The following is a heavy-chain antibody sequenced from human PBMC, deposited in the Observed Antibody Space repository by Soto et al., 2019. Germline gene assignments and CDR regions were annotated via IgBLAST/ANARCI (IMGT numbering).Heavy chain of an antibody. CDR2: INHSGST. V-gene: IGHV4-34*01. D-gene: IGHD6-6*01. Sequence: SETLSLTCAVYGGSFSGYYWSWIRQPPGKGLEWIGEINHSGSTNYNPSLKSRVTISADTSKNQFSLKLSSVTAADTAVYYCARGIMRGDGSSSGYFQHWGQGTLVTVSS. J-gene: IGHJ1*01. CDR1: GGSFSGYY. CDR3: ARGIMRGDGSSSGYFQH.